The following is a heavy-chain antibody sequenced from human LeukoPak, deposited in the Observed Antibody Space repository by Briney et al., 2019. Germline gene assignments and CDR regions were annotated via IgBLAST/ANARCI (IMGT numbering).Heavy chain of an antibody. CDR1: GFTFSSYW. CDR3: ARAHNWKYGSFDF. V-gene: IGHV3-7*01. CDR2: IKQDGSGK. D-gene: IGHD1-7*01. J-gene: IGHJ4*02. Sequence: GGSLRLSCAASGFTFSSYWMSWVRQAPGKGLEWVANIKQDGSGKYYVDSVKGRFTISRDNAKNSLYLQMNSLRAEDTAVYYCARAHNWKYGSFDFWGQGTLVTVSS.